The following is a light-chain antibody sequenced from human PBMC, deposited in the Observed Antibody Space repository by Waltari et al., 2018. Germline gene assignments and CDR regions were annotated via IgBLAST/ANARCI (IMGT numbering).Light chain of an antibody. J-gene: IGLJ3*02. Sequence: QSVLTQPPSVSGVPGQGVTIACTGSSSNIGAGDAVHWYQQLPGAAPKLLIYAYSNRPSGVPDRFYGSKSGTSASLAITGLQAEDEADYYCQSYDSALSAVFGGGTKVTVL. V-gene: IGLV1-40*01. CDR1: SSNIGAGDA. CDR2: AYS. CDR3: QSYDSALSAV.